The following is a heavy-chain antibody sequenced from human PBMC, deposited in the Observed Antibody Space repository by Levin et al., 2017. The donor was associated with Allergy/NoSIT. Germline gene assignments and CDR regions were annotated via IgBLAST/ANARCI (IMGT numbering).Heavy chain of an antibody. CDR1: GYSISNDNW. CDR3: ARGGGSGDSWFDP. V-gene: IGHV4-28*03. Sequence: LRLSCAVSGYSISNDNWWGWIRQPPGKVLEWIGYIYYSGTTHYNPSLKSRVTMAVDTSKSQFSLKLDSVTAVHTAVEYGARGGGSGDSWFDPCGQGIVVTVSS. CDR2: IYYSGTT. D-gene: IGHD4-17*01. J-gene: IGHJ5*02.